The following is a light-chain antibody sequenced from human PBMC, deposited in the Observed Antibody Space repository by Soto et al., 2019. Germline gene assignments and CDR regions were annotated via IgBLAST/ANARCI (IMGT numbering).Light chain of an antibody. CDR3: QQYGSSYMYT. V-gene: IGKV3-20*01. CDR2: GAS. J-gene: IGKJ2*01. Sequence: IVLTQSPGTLSLSPGERATLSSRASQSVSSSYLAWYQQKPGQAPRLLIYGASNRATGIPDRFSGSGSGRDFILTISRVEPEDFAVYSCQQYGSSYMYTFRQGTKLEIK. CDR1: QSVSSSY.